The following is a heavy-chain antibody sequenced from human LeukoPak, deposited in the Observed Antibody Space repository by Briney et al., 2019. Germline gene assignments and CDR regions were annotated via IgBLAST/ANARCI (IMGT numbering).Heavy chain of an antibody. CDR3: ARGGVTMVRGVPFDP. J-gene: IGHJ5*02. V-gene: IGHV1-69*13. CDR1: GGTFSSYA. D-gene: IGHD3-10*01. CDR2: IIPIFGTA. Sequence: ASVKVSCKASGGTFSSYAISWVRQAPGQGLEWMGGIIPIFGTANYAQKFQGRVTITAAESTSTAYMELSSLRSEDTAVYYCARGGVTMVRGVPFDPWGQGTLVTVSS.